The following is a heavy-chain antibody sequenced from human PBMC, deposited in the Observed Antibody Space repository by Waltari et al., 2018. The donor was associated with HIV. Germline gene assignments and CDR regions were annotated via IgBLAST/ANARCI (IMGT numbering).Heavy chain of an antibody. CDR2: INTKTGNP. D-gene: IGHD3-10*01. V-gene: IGHV7-4-1*02. CDR3: ARGPGRSLDY. CDR1: GYTLTNYA. Sequence: QVQLVQPGSELKKPGASAKVSCEASGYTLTNYAMNWVRQAPGQGLEWVGWINTKTGNPTYAQGFTGRFVFSLDTSVSTAYLQISSLKAEDTAVYYCARGPGRSLDYWGQGTLVTVSS. J-gene: IGHJ4*02.